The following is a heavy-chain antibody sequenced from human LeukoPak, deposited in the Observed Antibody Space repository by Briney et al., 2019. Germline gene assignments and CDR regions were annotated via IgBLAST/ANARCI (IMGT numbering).Heavy chain of an antibody. CDR2: ISGSGGST. D-gene: IGHD5-24*01. V-gene: IGHV3-23*01. Sequence: GGSLRLSCAASGFTVSNNYMSWVRQAPGKGLQWVSAISGSGGSTYYADSVKGRFTISRDNSKNTLYLQMNSLRAEDTAVYYCAGYSSGYWGQGTLVTVSS. CDR3: AGYSSGY. J-gene: IGHJ4*02. CDR1: GFTVSNNY.